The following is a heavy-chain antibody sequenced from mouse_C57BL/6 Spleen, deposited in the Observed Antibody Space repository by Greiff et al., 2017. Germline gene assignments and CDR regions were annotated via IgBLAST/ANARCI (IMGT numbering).Heavy chain of an antibody. J-gene: IGHJ2*01. CDR3: ARRDYGSSYGAFDY. CDR2: IDPSDSET. Sequence: VQLQQPGAELVRPGSSVKLSCKASGYTFTSYWMHWVKQRPIQGLEWIGNIDPSDSETHYNQKFKDKATLTVDKSSSTAYMQLSSLTSEDSAVYYCARRDYGSSYGAFDYWGQGTTLTVSS. CDR1: GYTFTSYW. D-gene: IGHD1-1*01. V-gene: IGHV1-52*01.